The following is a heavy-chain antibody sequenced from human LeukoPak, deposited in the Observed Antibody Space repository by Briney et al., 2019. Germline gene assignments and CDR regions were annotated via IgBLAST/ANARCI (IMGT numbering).Heavy chain of an antibody. CDR2: ISDSGDGT. CDR3: AKDKAPGSWHTPSDF. Sequence: GGSLRPSCAASGFTFRTYAMSWVRQAPGKGLEWDSGISDSGDGTYYAESVKGRFTISRDKSKNTVFLQMNSLRADDTAKYYCAKDKAPGSWHTPSDFWGQGTLVTVSS. D-gene: IGHD6-13*01. V-gene: IGHV3-23*01. J-gene: IGHJ4*02. CDR1: GFTFRTYA.